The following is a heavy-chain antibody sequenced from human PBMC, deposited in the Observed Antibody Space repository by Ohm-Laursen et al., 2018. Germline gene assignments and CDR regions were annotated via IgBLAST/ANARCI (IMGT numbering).Heavy chain of an antibody. CDR1: GSSFSSYA. CDR2: ISAYNGNT. V-gene: IGHV1-18*04. CDR3: ARKESVSTMSVDY. D-gene: IGHD2/OR15-2a*01. Sequence: SVKVSCKTSGSSFSSYAISWVRQAPGQGLEWMGWISAYNGNTNYAQKLQGRVTMTTDTSTSTAYMELRGLRSDDTAVYYCARKESVSTMSVDYWGQGTLVTVSS. J-gene: IGHJ4*02.